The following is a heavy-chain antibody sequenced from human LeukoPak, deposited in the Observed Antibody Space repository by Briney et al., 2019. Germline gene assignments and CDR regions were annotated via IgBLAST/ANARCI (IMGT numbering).Heavy chain of an antibody. CDR2: IYYSGNT. CDR3: ARQTGSGLFTLP. D-gene: IGHD3-10*01. Sequence: SETLSLTCTVPVVSISSSNSYWGWIRQPPGKGLEWRGSIYYSGNTYYNASLKSRVTISVDTSKNQFSLKLTSVTAADTAVYYCARQTGSGLFTLPGGQGTLVTVSS. J-gene: IGHJ4*02. V-gene: IGHV4-39*01. CDR1: VVSISSSNSY.